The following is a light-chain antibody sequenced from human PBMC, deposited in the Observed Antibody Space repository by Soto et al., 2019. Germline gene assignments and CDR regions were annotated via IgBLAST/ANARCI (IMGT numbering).Light chain of an antibody. CDR3: QHYKSYPWT. V-gene: IGKV1-5*01. CDR1: QTINNW. J-gene: IGKJ1*01. Sequence: DIPMTQSPSTLSASIGDRVTITCRASQTINNWLAWYQQKPGKAPNLLIYHASNLETGVPSRFSGSAFGTEFTLTISSLQPDDFATYYCQHYKSYPWTFGQGTKVEIK. CDR2: HAS.